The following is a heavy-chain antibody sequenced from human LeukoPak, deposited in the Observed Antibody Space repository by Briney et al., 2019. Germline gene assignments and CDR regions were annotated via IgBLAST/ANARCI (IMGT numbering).Heavy chain of an antibody. V-gene: IGHV4-59*08. CDR3: ARHGYTYGNFDY. Sequence: SETLSLTCTVSGGSISNYYWSWIRQPPGKGLEWIGYIYYSGSTNYIPSLKSRVTISVYTSKNQFSLKLTSVTAADTAVYYCARHGYTYGNFDYWGQGTLVTVSS. CDR1: GGSISNYY. J-gene: IGHJ4*02. D-gene: IGHD5-18*01. CDR2: IYYSGST.